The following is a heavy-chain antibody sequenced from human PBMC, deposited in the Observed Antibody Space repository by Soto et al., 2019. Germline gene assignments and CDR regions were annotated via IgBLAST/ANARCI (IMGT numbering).Heavy chain of an antibody. CDR3: ARAQYSGSYSPPDY. Sequence: GGSLRLSCAASGFTFSIYAMHWVRQAPGKGLEYVSAISSNGGSTYYADSVKGRFTISRDNSKNTLYLQMGSLRAEDMAVYYCARAQYSGSYSPPDYWGQGTLVTVSS. D-gene: IGHD1-26*01. CDR2: ISSNGGST. V-gene: IGHV3-64*02. J-gene: IGHJ4*02. CDR1: GFTFSIYA.